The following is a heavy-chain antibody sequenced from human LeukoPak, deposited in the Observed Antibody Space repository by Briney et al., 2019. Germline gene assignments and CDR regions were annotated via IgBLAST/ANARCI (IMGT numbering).Heavy chain of an antibody. CDR2: INHSGST. CDR3: ARLGYTGTSYYYYYMDV. J-gene: IGHJ6*03. CDR1: GGSFSGYY. V-gene: IGHV4-34*01. Sequence: SETLSLTCAVYGGSFSGYYWSWIRQPPGKGLEWIGEINHSGSTNYNPSLKSRVTISVDTSKNQFSLKLSSVTAADTAVYYCARLGYTGTSYYYYYMDVWGKGTTVTISS. D-gene: IGHD6-13*01.